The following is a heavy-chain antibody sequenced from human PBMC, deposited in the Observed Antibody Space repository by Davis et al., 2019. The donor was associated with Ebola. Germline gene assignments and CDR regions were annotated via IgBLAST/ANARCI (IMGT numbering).Heavy chain of an antibody. Sequence: GGSLRLSCTASGFSLTYYAMSWVRQAPGKGLEWLSTIGPSGGSTYYPDYVKGRFTGSRDDSKNTLYLQMNSLRVEDTAVYYCAKRFPADYYGMDVWGQGTTVTVSS. CDR1: GFSLTYYA. J-gene: IGHJ6*02. CDR2: IGPSGGST. CDR3: AKRFPADYYGMDV. D-gene: IGHD3-3*01. V-gene: IGHV3-23*01.